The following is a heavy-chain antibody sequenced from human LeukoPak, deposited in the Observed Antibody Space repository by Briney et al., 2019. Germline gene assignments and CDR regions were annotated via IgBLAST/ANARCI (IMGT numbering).Heavy chain of an antibody. J-gene: IGHJ4*02. CDR1: GFIFSSYS. Sequence: GGSLRLSCAASGFIFSSYSMNWVRQAPGKGLEWVSSISSSTTYIFYADSVKGRFTISRDNAKNSLYLQMNSLRAEDTAVYFCARGPDFWSDYYRVYFDSWGPGTLVTVSS. D-gene: IGHD3-3*01. CDR2: ISSSTTYI. CDR3: ARGPDFWSDYYRVYFDS. V-gene: IGHV3-21*01.